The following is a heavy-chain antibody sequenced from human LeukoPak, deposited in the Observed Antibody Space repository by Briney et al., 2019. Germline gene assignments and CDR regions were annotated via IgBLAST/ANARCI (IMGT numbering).Heavy chain of an antibody. D-gene: IGHD3-9*01. CDR3: ARAALRYFDWLAGMDV. CDR1: GFTFSSYA. CDR2: ISYDGSNK. V-gene: IGHV3-30*04. Sequence: GGSLRLSCAASGFTFSSYAMHWVRQAPGKGLEWVAVISYDGSNKYYADSVKGRFTISRDNSKNTLYLQMNSLGAEDTAVYYCARAALRYFDWLAGMDVWGKGTTVTVSS. J-gene: IGHJ6*04.